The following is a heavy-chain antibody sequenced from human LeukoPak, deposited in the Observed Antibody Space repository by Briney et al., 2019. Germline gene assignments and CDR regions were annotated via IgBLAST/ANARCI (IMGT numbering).Heavy chain of an antibody. D-gene: IGHD3-3*01. CDR2: IYTSGST. CDR1: GGSISSYY. J-gene: IGHJ6*03. CDR3: ARVSLGYYDFWSGSLDIYYYMDV. V-gene: IGHV4-4*07. Sequence: SETLSLTCTVSGGSISSYYWSWIRQPAGKGLEWIGRIYTSGSTNYNPSPKSRVTMSVDTSKNQFSLKLSSVTAADTAVYYCARVSLGYYDFWSGSLDIYYYMDVWGKGTTVTVSS.